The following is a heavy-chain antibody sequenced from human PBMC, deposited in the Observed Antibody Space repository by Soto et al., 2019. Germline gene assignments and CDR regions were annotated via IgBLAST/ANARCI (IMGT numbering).Heavy chain of an antibody. CDR3: ARARRDGNTGYAMDV. CDR2: IKQDGSET. J-gene: IGHJ6*02. Sequence: EVQVVESGGGLVQPGGSLRLSCAASGFTFSSYWMNWVRQAPGKGLEWVANIKQDGSETHYLDSVEGRFSISRDNAKNSLFLQMNSLRADDTAVYYCARARRDGNTGYAMDVWGQGTTVTVSS. CDR1: GFTFSSYW. V-gene: IGHV3-7*05.